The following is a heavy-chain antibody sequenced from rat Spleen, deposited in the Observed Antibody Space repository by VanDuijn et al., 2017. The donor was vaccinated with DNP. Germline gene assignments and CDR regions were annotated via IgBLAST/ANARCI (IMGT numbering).Heavy chain of an antibody. CDR1: GFTFNNYW. CDR3: AREGDYYDGSFVDALDA. D-gene: IGHD1-12*02. CDR2: ITSSGGST. V-gene: IGHV5-31*01. J-gene: IGHJ4*01. Sequence: EVQLVESGGDLVQPGRSLKLSCVASGFTFNNYWMTWIRQVPGKGLEWVASITSSGGSTYYPDSVKGRFTISRENAKNTLYLQMNSLRSEDSATYYCAREGDYYDGSFVDALDAWGQGTSVTVSS.